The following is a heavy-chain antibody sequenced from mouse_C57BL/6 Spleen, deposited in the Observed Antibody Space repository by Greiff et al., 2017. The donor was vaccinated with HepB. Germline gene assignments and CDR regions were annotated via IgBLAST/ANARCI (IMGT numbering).Heavy chain of an antibody. D-gene: IGHD2-5*01. Sequence: DVQLVESGGGLVKPGGSLKLSCAASGFTFSSYAMSWVRQTPEKRLEWVATISDGGSYTYYPDNVKGRFTISRDNAKNNLYLQMSHLKSEDTAMYYCARGDYSNFYWYFDVWGTGTTVTVSS. CDR3: ARGDYSNFYWYFDV. CDR2: ISDGGSYT. V-gene: IGHV5-4*01. CDR1: GFTFSSYA. J-gene: IGHJ1*03.